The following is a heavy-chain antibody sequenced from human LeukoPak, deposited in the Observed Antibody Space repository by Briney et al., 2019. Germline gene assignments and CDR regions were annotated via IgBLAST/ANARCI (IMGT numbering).Heavy chain of an antibody. CDR1: GFTVSINY. J-gene: IGHJ6*03. Sequence: GGSLRLSCAASGFTVSINYMSWVRQAPGKGLEWVSVIYSGGSTYYADSVKGRFTISRDNSKNTLYLQMNSPRAEDTAVYYCASGSGSYRTPYYYMDVWGTGTTVTVSS. CDR3: ASGSGSYRTPYYYMDV. D-gene: IGHD3-10*01. CDR2: IYSGGST. V-gene: IGHV3-53*01.